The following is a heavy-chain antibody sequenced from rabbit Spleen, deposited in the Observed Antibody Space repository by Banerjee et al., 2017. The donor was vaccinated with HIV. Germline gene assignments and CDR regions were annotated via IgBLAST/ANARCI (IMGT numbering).Heavy chain of an antibody. D-gene: IGHD3-1*01. CDR2: TAAGRSAFT. V-gene: IGHV1S40*01. J-gene: IGHJ4*01. Sequence: QSLEESGGDLVKPGASPTLTCTASGFSFSSNDYICWVRQAPGKGLEWIACTAAGRSAFTYYASWAKGRFTCSKASSTTVTLQMTGLTAADTATYFGGRSSDAGYAAYGYGFNLWGQGTLVTVS. CDR1: GFSFSSNDY. CDR3: GRSSDAGYAAYGYGFNL.